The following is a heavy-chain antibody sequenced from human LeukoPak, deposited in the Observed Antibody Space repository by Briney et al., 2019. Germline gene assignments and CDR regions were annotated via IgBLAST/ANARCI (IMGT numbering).Heavy chain of an antibody. V-gene: IGHV3-21*01. CDR1: GFSFSSYS. Sequence: GGSLRLSCAASGFSFSSYSMNWVRQAPGKGLEWVSSISSSSGYIYYTDSVRGRFTISRNNPKNSMYLQMDSLRAEDTAVYYCAREYRPGTFDIWGQGTIVTV. CDR2: ISSSSGYI. J-gene: IGHJ3*02. CDR3: AREYRPGTFDI. D-gene: IGHD3-10*01.